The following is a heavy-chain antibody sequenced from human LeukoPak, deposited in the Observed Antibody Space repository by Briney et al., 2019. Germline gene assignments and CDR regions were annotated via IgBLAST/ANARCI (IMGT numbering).Heavy chain of an antibody. Sequence: GGSLRLSCAASGFTFSSYSMNWVRQAPGKGLEWVSAISGSGGSTYYADSVKGRFTISRDNSKNTLYLQMNSLRAEDTAVYYCARGDCYSGWFDPWGQGTLVTVSS. J-gene: IGHJ5*02. D-gene: IGHD2-21*02. CDR3: ARGDCYSGWFDP. CDR1: GFTFSSYS. CDR2: ISGSGGST. V-gene: IGHV3-23*01.